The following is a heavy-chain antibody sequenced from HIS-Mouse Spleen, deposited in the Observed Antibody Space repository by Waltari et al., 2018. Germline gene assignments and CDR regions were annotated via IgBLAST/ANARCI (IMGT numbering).Heavy chain of an antibody. D-gene: IGHD6-19*01. CDR3: ARARGYSSGWARHFDY. CDR1: GFTFSSSS. J-gene: IGHJ4*02. Sequence: EVQLVESGGGLVKPGGSLRLSCAASGFTFSSSSMNWVRQAPGKGLAWVSSISSSSSYIYYADSVKGRFTISRDNAKNSLYLQMNSLRAEDTAVYYCARARGYSSGWARHFDYWGQGTLVTVSS. V-gene: IGHV3-21*01. CDR2: ISSSSSYI.